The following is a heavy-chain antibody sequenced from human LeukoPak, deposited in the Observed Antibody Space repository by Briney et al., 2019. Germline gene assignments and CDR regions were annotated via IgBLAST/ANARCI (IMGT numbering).Heavy chain of an antibody. D-gene: IGHD2-15*01. CDR3: ASDTEGYAFDI. Sequence: SETLSLTCAVYGGSFSGYYWSWIRQPPGKGLEWIGEINHSGSTNYNPSLKSRVTISVDTSKNQFSLKLSSVTAADTAVYYCASDTEGYAFDIWGQGTMVTVSS. CDR2: INHSGST. V-gene: IGHV4-34*01. J-gene: IGHJ3*02. CDR1: GGSFSGYY.